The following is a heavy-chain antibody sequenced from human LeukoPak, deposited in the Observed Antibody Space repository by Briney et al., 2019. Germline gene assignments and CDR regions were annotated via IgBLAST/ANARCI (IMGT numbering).Heavy chain of an antibody. CDR3: ARGPTRYYLDY. J-gene: IGHJ4*02. V-gene: IGHV4-59*01. Sequence: PSETLSLTCTVSGGSISNYYWSWIRQPPGRGLEWIGYVYSSGSTNYNPSLKSRVTISVDTSKNQLSLKLSSVTAADTAVYYCARGPTRYYLDYWGQGTLVTVSS. CDR2: VYSSGST. CDR1: GGSISNYY.